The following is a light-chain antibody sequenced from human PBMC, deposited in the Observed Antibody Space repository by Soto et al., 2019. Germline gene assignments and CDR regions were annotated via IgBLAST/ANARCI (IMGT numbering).Light chain of an antibody. CDR1: SSDVGGYNY. J-gene: IGLJ3*02. CDR2: EVS. Sequence: QSALTQPASVSGSPGQSITISCTGTSSDVGGYNYVSWYQQHPGKAPKLMIYEVSNQPSGVSNRFSGSKSGNTASLTISGLQAEDEADYYYSSYTSSSTRVFGGRTKLTVL. CDR3: SSYTSSSTRV. V-gene: IGLV2-14*01.